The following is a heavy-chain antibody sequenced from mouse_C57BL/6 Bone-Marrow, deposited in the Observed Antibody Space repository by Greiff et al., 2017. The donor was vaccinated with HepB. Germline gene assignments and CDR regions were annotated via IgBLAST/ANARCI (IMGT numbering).Heavy chain of an antibody. Sequence: EVQLQQSGTVLARPGASVKMSCKTSGYTFTSYWMHWVKQRPGQGLEWRGAIYPGNSDTSYNQKFKGKAKLTAVTSASTAYMELSSLTNEDSAVYYCTSANYYGRIYWYFGVGGTGTTVTVFS. CDR1: GYTFTSYW. D-gene: IGHD1-1*01. V-gene: IGHV1-5*01. CDR3: TSANYYGRIYWYFGV. J-gene: IGHJ1*03. CDR2: IYPGNSDT.